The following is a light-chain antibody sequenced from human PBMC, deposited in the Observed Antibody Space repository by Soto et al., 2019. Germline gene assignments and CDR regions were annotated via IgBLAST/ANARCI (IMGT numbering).Light chain of an antibody. CDR1: SSNIGGYY. V-gene: IGLV1-51*01. CDR3: ATWDSSLSAVV. CDR2: DNN. Sequence: QSVLTQPPSVSAAPGQKVTISCSGSSSNIGGYYVSWYQQLPGTAPKLLIYDNNKRPSRIPDRFSGSKSGASATLGITGLQTGDEADYYCATWDSSLSAVVFGGGTKVTVL. J-gene: IGLJ3*02.